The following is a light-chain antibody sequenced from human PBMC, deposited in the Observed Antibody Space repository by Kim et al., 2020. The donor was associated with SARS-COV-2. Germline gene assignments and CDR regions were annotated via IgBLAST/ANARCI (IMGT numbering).Light chain of an antibody. V-gene: IGLV8-61*01. J-gene: IGLJ3*02. CDR3: VLFMGGGVWV. CDR1: TDSVSTGHY. CDR2: STD. Sequence: GETVTLTCGLSTDSVSTGHYPGWYQQTPGQAPRTLFSSTDIRSSGVPDRFSASIMGTKAALTITGAQADDESDYYCVLFMGGGVWVCGGGTQLTVL.